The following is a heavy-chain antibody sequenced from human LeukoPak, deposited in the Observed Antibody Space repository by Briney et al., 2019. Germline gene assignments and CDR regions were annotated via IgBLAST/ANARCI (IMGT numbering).Heavy chain of an antibody. J-gene: IGHJ3*02. CDR2: IKQDANEK. CDR3: AREGPMVRDGFDI. CDR1: GFTFSNYW. Sequence: GGSLRLSCAASGFTFSNYWMTWFRQAPGKGLEWVANIKQDANEKYYVDSVKGRFAISGDNARNSLYLQMNSLRAEDTAVYYCAREGPMVRDGFDIWGQGTMVTVSS. D-gene: IGHD3-10*01. V-gene: IGHV3-7*01.